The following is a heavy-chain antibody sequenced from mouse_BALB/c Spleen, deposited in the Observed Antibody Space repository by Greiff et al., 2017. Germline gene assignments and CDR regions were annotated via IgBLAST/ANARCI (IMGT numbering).Heavy chain of an antibody. CDR3: AREDGYYFDY. Sequence: EVKVVESGGGLVKPGGSLKLSCAASGFTFSSYAMSWVRQSPEKRLEWVAEISSGGSYTYYPDTVSGRFTISRDNAKNTLYLEMSSLRSEDTAMYYCAREDGYYFDYWGQGTTLTVSS. J-gene: IGHJ2*01. D-gene: IGHD2-3*01. CDR2: ISSGGSYT. V-gene: IGHV5-9-4*01. CDR1: GFTFSSYA.